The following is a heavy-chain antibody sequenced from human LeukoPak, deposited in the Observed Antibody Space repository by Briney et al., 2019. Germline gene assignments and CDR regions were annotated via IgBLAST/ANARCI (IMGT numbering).Heavy chain of an antibody. J-gene: IGHJ4*02. V-gene: IGHV3-33*01. Sequence: GGSLRLSCATSGFTFSNYGMHWVRQAPGKGLEWVAVIWHDGSNKYYADSVKGRFIISRDNAKNTLYLQMNSLRAEDTAVYYCARYYGSGTYALDYWGQGTLVTVSS. CDR3: ARYYGSGTYALDY. CDR1: GFTFSNYG. D-gene: IGHD3-10*01. CDR2: IWHDGSNK.